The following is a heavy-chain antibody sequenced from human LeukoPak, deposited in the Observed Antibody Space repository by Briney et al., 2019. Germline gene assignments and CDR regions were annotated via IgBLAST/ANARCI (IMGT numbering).Heavy chain of an antibody. CDR2: VYYSGST. D-gene: IGHD2-15*01. CDR1: GGSISNNY. CDR3: ARGGWSLDY. Sequence: SETLSLTCTVSGGSISNNYWSWIRQPPGKGLERIGYVYYSGSTNYNPSHKSRATISVDTSKNQLSLQLSSVTAADTAGYYCARGGWSLDYWGQGILVTVSS. J-gene: IGHJ4*02. V-gene: IGHV4-59*01.